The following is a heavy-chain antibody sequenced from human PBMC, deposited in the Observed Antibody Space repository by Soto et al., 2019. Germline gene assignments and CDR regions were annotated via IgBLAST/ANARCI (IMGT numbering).Heavy chain of an antibody. J-gene: IGHJ4*02. V-gene: IGHV3-7*03. CDR1: GFSFSTYW. D-gene: IGHD6-19*01. Sequence: EVQLVESGGGLVQPGGSLRLSCAAAGFSFSTYWMSWVRQAPGKGLEWVANINTAGNERHYVDSVKGRLTNSRDNAKNSLFLQMHNLSAEDTAVYYCASDGAGSGWFYWGQGTLVTVSS. CDR2: INTAGNER. CDR3: ASDGAGSGWFY.